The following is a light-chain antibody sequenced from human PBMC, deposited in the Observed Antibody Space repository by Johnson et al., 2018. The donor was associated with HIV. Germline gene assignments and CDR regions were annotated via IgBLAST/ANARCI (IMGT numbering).Light chain of an antibody. CDR2: DNH. CDR1: SSNIEHNY. V-gene: IGLV1-51*01. CDR3: GTWDISLRSYV. Sequence: QSVLTQPPSVSAAPGQKVTISCSGSSSNIEHNYISWYQQLPGTAPKLLIYDNHKLPSGIPDRFSGSKSGTSATLGITGLQTGDEADYYCGTWDISLRSYVFGTATKVTVL. J-gene: IGLJ1*01.